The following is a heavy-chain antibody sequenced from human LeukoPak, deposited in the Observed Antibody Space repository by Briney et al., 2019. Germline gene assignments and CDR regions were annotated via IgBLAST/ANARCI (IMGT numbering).Heavy chain of an antibody. CDR1: VYTFTGYY. J-gene: IGHJ3*02. CDR2: INPNSGGT. D-gene: IGHD4-17*01. CDR3: ARDRAVYGDDAFDI. V-gene: IGHV1-2*06. Sequence: ASVKVSCKASVYTFTGYYMHWVRQPPGQGLEWMGRINPNSGGTNYPQKFQGRATMTSDTSISTAYMELSRLRSDDTAVYYCARDRAVYGDDAFDIWGKGTMVTVSS.